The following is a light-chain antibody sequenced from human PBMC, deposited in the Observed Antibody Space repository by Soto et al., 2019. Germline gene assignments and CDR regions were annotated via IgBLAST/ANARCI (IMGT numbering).Light chain of an antibody. V-gene: IGLV2-8*01. J-gene: IGLJ1*01. CDR2: EVS. CDR3: SSYAGSNNLGV. CDR1: SSDVGGYNY. Sequence: QSALTQPASVSGSPGQSVTISCTGTSSDVGGYNYVSWYQQHPGKAPKLMIYEVSNRPSGVPDRFSGSKSGNTASMTVSGLQGEDEADYYCSSYAGSNNLGVFGTGTKVTVL.